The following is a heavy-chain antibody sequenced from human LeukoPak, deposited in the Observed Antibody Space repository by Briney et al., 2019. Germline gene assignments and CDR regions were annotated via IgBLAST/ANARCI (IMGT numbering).Heavy chain of an antibody. CDR1: GYTVTNRW. CDR2: IYPGDSDT. J-gene: IGHJ4*02. CDR3: ARRGPSSEYFDH. Sequence: GESLQISCQGSGYTVTNRWIGWVRQPPGKGLEWMGIIYPGDSDTRYNPSFQGQVTISADKSIGTAYLQWSSLEASDTGIYYCARRGPSSEYFDHWGQGTLVTVSS. D-gene: IGHD3-16*01. V-gene: IGHV5-51*01.